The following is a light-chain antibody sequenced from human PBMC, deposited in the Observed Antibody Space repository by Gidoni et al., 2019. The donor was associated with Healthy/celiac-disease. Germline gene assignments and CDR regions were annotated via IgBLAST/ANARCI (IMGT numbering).Light chain of an antibody. V-gene: IGLV1-44*01. Sequence: QSVLTQPPSPSGTPGPRVTISCSGSSSNIGSNTVNWYQQLPGTAPKLLIYSNNQRPSGVPDRFSGSKSGTSASLAISGLQSEDEADYYCAAWDDSLNGWVFGGGTKLTVL. CDR1: SSNIGSNT. J-gene: IGLJ3*02. CDR2: SNN. CDR3: AAWDDSLNGWV.